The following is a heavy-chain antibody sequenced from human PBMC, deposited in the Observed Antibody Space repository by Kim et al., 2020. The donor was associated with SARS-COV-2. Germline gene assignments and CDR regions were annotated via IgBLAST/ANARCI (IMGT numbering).Heavy chain of an antibody. CDR2: INPSGGST. D-gene: IGHD2-2*01. CDR3: ARDSEIVVVPAAIFEGTLDFDY. V-gene: IGHV1-46*01. CDR1: GYTFTSYY. J-gene: IGHJ4*02. Sequence: ASVKVSCKASGYTFTSYYMHWVRQAPGQGLEWMGIINPSGGSTSYAQKFQGRVTMTRDTSTSTVYMELSSLRSEDTAVYYCARDSEIVVVPAAIFEGTLDFDYWGQGTLVTVSS.